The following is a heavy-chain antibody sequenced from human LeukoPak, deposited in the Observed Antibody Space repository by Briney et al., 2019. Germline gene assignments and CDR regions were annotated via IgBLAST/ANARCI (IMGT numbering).Heavy chain of an antibody. V-gene: IGHV3-23*01. Sequence: GGSLRLSCGASAFTFSNYAMSWVRQAPGKGLEWVSAISSGGGAPYYADSVKGRFVMSRDNSKNTLYLQMNSLRAEDTAVYYCAKAPSPYDSSGYSDYWGQGTLVTVSS. CDR3: AKAPSPYDSSGYSDY. CDR1: AFTFSNYA. CDR2: ISSGGGAP. J-gene: IGHJ4*02. D-gene: IGHD3-22*01.